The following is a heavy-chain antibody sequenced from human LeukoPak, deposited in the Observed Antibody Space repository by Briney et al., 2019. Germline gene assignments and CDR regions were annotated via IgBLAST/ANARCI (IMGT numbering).Heavy chain of an antibody. CDR3: AELGITMIGGV. Sequence: GGSLRLSCAASGFTPSIYEMNWVRQAPGKGLEWVSYISSSGSTIYYADSVKGRFTISRDNAKNSLYLQMNSLRAEDTAVYYCAELGITMIGGVWGKGTTVTISS. CDR1: GFTPSIYE. D-gene: IGHD3-10*02. V-gene: IGHV3-48*03. J-gene: IGHJ6*04. CDR2: ISSSGSTI.